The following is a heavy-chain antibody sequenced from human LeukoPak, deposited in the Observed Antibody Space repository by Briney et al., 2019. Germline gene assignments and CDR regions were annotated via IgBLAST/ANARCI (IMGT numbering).Heavy chain of an antibody. CDR2: IIPILGIA. Sequence: PVASVTVSCKASGGTLSSYAISWVRQAPGQGLEWMGRIIPILGIANYAQKFQGRVTITADKSTSTAYMELSSLRSEDTAVYYCARDAGTPQGGYFFDYWGQGTLVTVSS. CDR3: ARDAGTPQGGYFFDY. CDR1: GGTLSSYA. D-gene: IGHD1-14*01. J-gene: IGHJ4*02. V-gene: IGHV1-69*04.